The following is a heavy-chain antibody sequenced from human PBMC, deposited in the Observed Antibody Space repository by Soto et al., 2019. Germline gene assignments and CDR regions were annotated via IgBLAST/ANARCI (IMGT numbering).Heavy chain of an antibody. CDR2: IYHSGST. D-gene: IGHD3-22*01. V-gene: IGHV4-4*02. CDR3: ARGYYDSSGYYPPFYDYYYGMDV. CDR1: GGSISSSNW. Sequence: PSETLSLTCAVSGGSISSSNWWSWVRQPPGKGLEWIGEIYHSGSTNYNPSLKSRVTISVDKSKNQFSLKLSSVTAADTAVYYCARGYYDSSGYYPPFYDYYYGMDVWGQGTTVTVSS. J-gene: IGHJ6*02.